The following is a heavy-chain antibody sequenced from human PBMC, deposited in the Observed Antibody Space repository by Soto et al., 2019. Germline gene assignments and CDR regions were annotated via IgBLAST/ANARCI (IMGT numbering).Heavy chain of an antibody. Sequence: ETLSLTGSVYGVSFSGYYWSGIRQPPGKGLEWIGEINHSGSTNYNPSLKSRVTISVDTSKNQFSLKLSSVTAADTAVYYCARGPLRYFDWLPDTWGQGTLVTVYS. J-gene: IGHJ5*02. CDR2: INHSGST. V-gene: IGHV4-34*01. D-gene: IGHD3-9*01. CDR1: GVSFSGYY. CDR3: ARGPLRYFDWLPDT.